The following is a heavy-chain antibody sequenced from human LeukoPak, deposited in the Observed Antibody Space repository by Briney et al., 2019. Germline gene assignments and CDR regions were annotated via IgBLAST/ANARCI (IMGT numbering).Heavy chain of an antibody. CDR3: ARDRGYYDSSGCMDV. CDR1: GYTFTGYY. V-gene: IGHV1-2*02. J-gene: IGHJ6*03. D-gene: IGHD3-22*01. Sequence: ASVKVSCKASGYTFTGYYMHWVRQAPGQGLEWMGWINPNSGGTNYAQKFQGRVTMTRDTSISTAYMELSRLRSDDTAVYYCARDRGYYDSSGCMDVWGKGTTVTVSS. CDR2: INPNSGGT.